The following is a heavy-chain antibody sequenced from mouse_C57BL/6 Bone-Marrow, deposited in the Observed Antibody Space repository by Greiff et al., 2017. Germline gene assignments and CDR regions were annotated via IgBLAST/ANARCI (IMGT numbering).Heavy chain of an antibody. V-gene: IGHV1-55*01. D-gene: IGHD4-1*01. J-gene: IGHJ2*01. Sequence: QVHVKQPGAELVKPGASVKMSCKASGYTFTSYWITWVKQRPGQGLEWIGDIYPTGGRTNYNEKFKGKAILTVDTSSTTAYMQLSSLTSEDSAVFYCARSGTLGRSFDYWGQGTTLTVSS. CDR2: IYPTGGRT. CDR1: GYTFTSYW. CDR3: ARSGTLGRSFDY.